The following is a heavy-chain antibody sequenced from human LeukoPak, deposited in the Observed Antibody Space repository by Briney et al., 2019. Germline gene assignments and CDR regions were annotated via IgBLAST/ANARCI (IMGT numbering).Heavy chain of an antibody. J-gene: IGHJ4*02. D-gene: IGHD6-25*01. CDR2: IYWNDDK. V-gene: IGHV2-5*01. CDR1: GGSISSYYW. CDR3: AHSQNFLAAPGLISN. Sequence: TLSLTCTVSGGSISSYYWSWIRQPPGKGLEWLALIYWNDDKRYSPSLKSRLTITTDTSKNQVVLTMTNMDPVDTATYYCAHSQNFLAAPGLISNWGQGTLVTVSS.